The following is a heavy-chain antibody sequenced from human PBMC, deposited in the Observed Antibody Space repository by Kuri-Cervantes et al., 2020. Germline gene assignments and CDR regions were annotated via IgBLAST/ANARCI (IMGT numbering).Heavy chain of an antibody. V-gene: IGHV3-7*01. D-gene: IGHD2-2*01. CDR3: ARDLESIVVVPAAIDY. Sequence: GESLKISCAASGFTFSSYWMSWVRQAPGKGLEWVANIKQDGSEKYYVDSVKGRFTISRDNAKNSLYLQMNSLRVEDTAVYYCARDLESIVVVPAAIDYWGQGTLVTVSS. CDR1: GFTFSSYW. J-gene: IGHJ4*02. CDR2: IKQDGSEK.